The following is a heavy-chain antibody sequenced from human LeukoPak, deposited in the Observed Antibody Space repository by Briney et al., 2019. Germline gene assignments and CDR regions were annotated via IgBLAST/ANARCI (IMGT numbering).Heavy chain of an antibody. J-gene: IGHJ4*02. CDR1: GFTFSSYA. CDR3: ANSGSYRYFDY. CDR2: ISGSGGST. D-gene: IGHD1-26*01. Sequence: GGSLRLSCAASGFTFSSYAMSWVRQAPGRGLEWVSAISGSGGSTYYADSVKGRFTISRDNSKNTLYLQMNSLRAEDTAVYYCANSGSYRYFDYWGQGTLVTVSS. V-gene: IGHV3-23*01.